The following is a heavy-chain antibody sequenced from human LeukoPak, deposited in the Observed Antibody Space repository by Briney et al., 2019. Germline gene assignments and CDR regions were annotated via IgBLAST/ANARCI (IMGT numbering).Heavy chain of an antibody. CDR2: MNPNSGNT. CDR1: GYTFTSYD. Sequence: GASVKVSCKASGYTFTSYDINWVRQATGQGLEWMGWMNPNSGNTGYAQKFQGRVTMTEDTSTDTAYMELSSLRSEDTAVYYCATVYFAEVGATGSDAFDIWGQGTMVPVSS. CDR3: ATVYFAEVGATGSDAFDI. V-gene: IGHV1-8*01. J-gene: IGHJ3*02. D-gene: IGHD1-26*01.